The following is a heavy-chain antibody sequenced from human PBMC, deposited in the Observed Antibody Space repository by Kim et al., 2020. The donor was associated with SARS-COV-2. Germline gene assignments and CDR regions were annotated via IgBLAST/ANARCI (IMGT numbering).Heavy chain of an antibody. Sequence: GESLKISCKGSGYTFTKHWIGWVRQRPGYGLEWMGIIYPGDSDTRYSPSFQGQVTMSLDKSINTAYLQWNSLKASDTAMYYCARHDSGNTGIFYFHIDVGGKGTSVTVSS. D-gene: IGHD1-26*01. V-gene: IGHV5-51*01. CDR3: ARHDSGNTGIFYFHIDV. CDR2: IYPGDSDT. CDR1: GYTFTKHW. J-gene: IGHJ6*03.